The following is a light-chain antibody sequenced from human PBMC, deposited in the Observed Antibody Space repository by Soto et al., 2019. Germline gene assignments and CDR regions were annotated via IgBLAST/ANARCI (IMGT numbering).Light chain of an antibody. Sequence: QSVLTQPASLSGSPGQSITISCTGTSSDVAAYNYVSWYQQYPAKAPRLIIYEVSNRPSGISNRFSGSKSGDTASLTISGLQAEDEGDYYCSSHAGSKNYYLFGPGTKVTVL. CDR2: EVS. CDR1: SSDVAAYNY. V-gene: IGLV2-14*01. CDR3: SSHAGSKNYYL. J-gene: IGLJ1*01.